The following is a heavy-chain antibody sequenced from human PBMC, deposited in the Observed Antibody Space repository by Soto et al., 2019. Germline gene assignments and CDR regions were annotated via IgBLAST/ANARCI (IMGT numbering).Heavy chain of an antibody. CDR2: ISYDGSNK. CDR1: GFTFSSYG. Sequence: WGSLRLSCAASGFTFSSYGMHWVRQAPGKGLEWVAVISYDGSNKYYADSVKGRFTISRDNSKNTLYLQMNSLRAEDTAVYYCAKVRTPWANDAFDIWGQGTMVTVSS. CDR3: AKVRTPWANDAFDI. J-gene: IGHJ3*02. D-gene: IGHD2-15*01. V-gene: IGHV3-30*18.